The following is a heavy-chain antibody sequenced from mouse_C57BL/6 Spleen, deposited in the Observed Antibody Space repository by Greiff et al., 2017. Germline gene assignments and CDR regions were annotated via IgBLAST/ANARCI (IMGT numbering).Heavy chain of an antibody. CDR2: IHPTSGST. CDR3: ARGGAGTIAY. D-gene: IGHD4-1*01. Sequence: VQLQQPGAELVKPGASVTLSCKASGYTFTSYWMHWVKQRPGQGLEWIGMIHPTSGSTNYNEKFKSKATLTVDKSSSTAYMQRSSLTSEDSAVYCRARGGAGTIAYWGQGTLVTVSA. V-gene: IGHV1-64*01. J-gene: IGHJ3*01. CDR1: GYTFTSYW.